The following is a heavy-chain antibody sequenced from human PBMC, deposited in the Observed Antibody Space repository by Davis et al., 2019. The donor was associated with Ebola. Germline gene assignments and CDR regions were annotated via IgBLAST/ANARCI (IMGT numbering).Heavy chain of an antibody. D-gene: IGHD3-3*01. Sequence: PGGSLRLSCAASGFTFSSYAMHWVRQAPGKGLEWVAFISYDGSDKYYADSVKGRFTVSRDNSKNTLYLQMNSLRAEDTAIYYCAKDKNYDFWSGYPHDAFDIWGQGTMVTVSS. CDR1: GFTFSSYA. CDR2: ISYDGSDK. V-gene: IGHV3-30-3*01. CDR3: AKDKNYDFWSGYPHDAFDI. J-gene: IGHJ3*02.